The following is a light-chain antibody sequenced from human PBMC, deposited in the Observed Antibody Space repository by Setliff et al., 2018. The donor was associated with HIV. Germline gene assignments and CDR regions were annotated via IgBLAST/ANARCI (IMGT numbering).Light chain of an antibody. CDR1: SSDIGSYNL. CDR2: EGT. V-gene: IGLV2-23*01. J-gene: IGLJ3*02. Sequence: QSALAQPASVSGSPGQSITISCSGASSDIGSYNLVYWYQQFPGKAPKLIIYEGTKRPSGISIRFSASKSNNTASLPISGLQAEDEADYHGSSYGSSGAWLFGGGTKSPS. CDR3: SSYGSSGAWL.